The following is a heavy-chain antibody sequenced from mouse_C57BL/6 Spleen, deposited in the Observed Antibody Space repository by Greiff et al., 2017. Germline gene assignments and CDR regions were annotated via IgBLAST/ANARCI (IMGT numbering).Heavy chain of an antibody. CDR3: ARVRLGYYFDY. Sequence: VQLQQSGAELVKPGASVKLSCKASGYTFTSYWMHWVKQRPGQGLEWIGMIHPNSGSTNYNEKFKSKATLTVDKSSSTAYMQLSSLTSEDSAVYYGARVRLGYYFDYWGQGTTLTVSS. CDR2: IHPNSGST. V-gene: IGHV1-64*01. J-gene: IGHJ2*01. CDR1: GYTFTSYW.